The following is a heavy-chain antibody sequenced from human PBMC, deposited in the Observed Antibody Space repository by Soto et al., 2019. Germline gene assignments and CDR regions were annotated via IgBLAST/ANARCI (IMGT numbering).Heavy chain of an antibody. D-gene: IGHD1-26*01. CDR2: IIPIFGTA. Sequence: GASVKVSCKASGGTFSSYAISWVRQAPGQGLEWMGGIIPIFGTANYAQKFQGRVTITADESTSTAYMELSSLRSEDTAVYYCARVTGYSGSYYYSYGMDVWGQGTTVTVSS. CDR3: ARVTGYSGSYYYSYGMDV. V-gene: IGHV1-69*13. CDR1: GGTFSSYA. J-gene: IGHJ6*02.